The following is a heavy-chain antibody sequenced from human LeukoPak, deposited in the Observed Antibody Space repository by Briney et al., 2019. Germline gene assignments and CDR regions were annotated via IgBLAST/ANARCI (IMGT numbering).Heavy chain of an antibody. Sequence: GGSLRLSCAASEFTFNNHAMVWVRQGPGKRPEWVSGTTGSGDGTYYTDSVKGRFAISRDNSKSTLYLQMNSLRAEDSALYYCVKGTYSDNSAYFDSWGQGTLVTVSS. CDR2: TTGSGDGT. CDR3: VKGTYSDNSAYFDS. D-gene: IGHD3-22*01. J-gene: IGHJ4*02. V-gene: IGHV3-23*01. CDR1: EFTFNNHA.